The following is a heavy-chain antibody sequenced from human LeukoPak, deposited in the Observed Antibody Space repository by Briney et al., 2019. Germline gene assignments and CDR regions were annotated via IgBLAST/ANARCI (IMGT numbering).Heavy chain of an antibody. D-gene: IGHD3-10*01. J-gene: IGHJ5*02. CDR2: ISGSGGST. Sequence: GGSLRLSCAASGFTFSSYAMCWVRQAPGKGLEWVSAISGSGGSTYYADSVKGRFTISRDNSKNTLYLQMNSLRAEDTAVYYCAKFAHYYGSGSYYSGWFDPWGQGTLVTVSS. CDR3: AKFAHYYGSGSYYSGWFDP. V-gene: IGHV3-23*01. CDR1: GFTFSSYA.